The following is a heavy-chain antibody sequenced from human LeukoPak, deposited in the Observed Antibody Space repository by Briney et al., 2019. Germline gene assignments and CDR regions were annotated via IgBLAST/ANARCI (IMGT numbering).Heavy chain of an antibody. CDR1: GGTFSSYA. V-gene: IGHV1-69*04. D-gene: IGHD4-17*01. J-gene: IGHJ4*02. CDR3: ARLSGARYGHYFDY. CDR2: IIPILGIA. Sequence: SVKVSCKASGGTFSSYAISWVRQAPGQGLEWMGRIIPILGIANYAQKFRGRVTITADKSTSTAYMELSSLRSEDTAVYYCARLSGARYGHYFDYWGQGTLVTVSS.